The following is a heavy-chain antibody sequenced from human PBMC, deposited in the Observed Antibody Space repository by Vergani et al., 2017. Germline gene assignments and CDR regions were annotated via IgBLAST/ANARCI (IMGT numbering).Heavy chain of an antibody. CDR3: ARAGYDYVWGSDRLNWFDP. J-gene: IGHJ5*02. CDR1: GGSFSGYY. Sequence: QVQLQQWGAGLLKPSETLSLTCAVYGGSFSGYYWSWIRQPPGKGLEWSGEINHSGSTNYNPALKSRVTISVDTSKNQFTLKLSSVTAADTAVYYCARAGYDYVWGSDRLNWFDPWGQGTLVTVSS. V-gene: IGHV4-34*01. CDR2: INHSGST. D-gene: IGHD3-16*02.